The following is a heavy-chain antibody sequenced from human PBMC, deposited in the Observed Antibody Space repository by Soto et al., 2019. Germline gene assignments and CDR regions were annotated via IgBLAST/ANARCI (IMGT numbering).Heavy chain of an antibody. CDR1: GFTFSTYG. V-gene: IGHV3-33*01. CDR3: ARDSSGCSTDFDY. J-gene: IGHJ4*02. Sequence: QVQLVESGGGVVQPGSSLRVSCVASGFTFSTYGMNWVRQAPGKGLEWVAVMCSNGGIKYNEDSVRGRFTISRDNSKDALYLQMSSLGAEDTAVYYCARDSSGCSTDFDYWGQGALVTVSS. CDR2: MCSNGGIK. D-gene: IGHD3-10*01.